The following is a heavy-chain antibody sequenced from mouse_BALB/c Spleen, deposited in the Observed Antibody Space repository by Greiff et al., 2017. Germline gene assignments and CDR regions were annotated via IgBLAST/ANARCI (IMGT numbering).Heavy chain of an antibody. V-gene: IGHV1-14*01. D-gene: IGHD1-1*01. Sequence: EVQLQQSGPELVKPGASVKMSCKASGYTFTSYVMHWVKQKPGQGLEWIGYINPYNDGTKYNEKFKGKATLTSDKSSSTAYMELSSLTSEDSAVYYCARLGSLYAMDYWGQGTSVTVSS. J-gene: IGHJ4*01. CDR2: INPYNDGT. CDR3: ARLGSLYAMDY. CDR1: GYTFTSYV.